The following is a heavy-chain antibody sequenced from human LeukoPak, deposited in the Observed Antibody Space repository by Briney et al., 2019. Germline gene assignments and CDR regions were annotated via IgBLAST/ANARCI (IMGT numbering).Heavy chain of an antibody. Sequence: GASVKVSCKASGGTFSSYAISWVRQAPGQGLEWMGGIIPIFGTANYAQKFQGRVTITADESTSTAYMELSSLRSEDTAVYYCARVLGEYYYDSSGYYYELGAFDIWGQGTMVTVSS. CDR2: IIPIFGTA. CDR1: GGTFSSYA. V-gene: IGHV1-69*13. J-gene: IGHJ3*02. CDR3: ARVLGEYYYDSSGYYYELGAFDI. D-gene: IGHD3-22*01.